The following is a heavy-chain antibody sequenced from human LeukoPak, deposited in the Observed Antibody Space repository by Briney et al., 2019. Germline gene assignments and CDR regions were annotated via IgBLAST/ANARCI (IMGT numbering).Heavy chain of an antibody. CDR3: ASGSYYFDY. J-gene: IGHJ4*02. V-gene: IGHV4-59*08. CDR1: GGXIRSYY. D-gene: IGHD1-26*01. Sequence: PSETLSLTCIVSGGXIRSYYCSWIRQPPGKGLEWIGYIYYSGSTNYNPSLKSRVTISVDTTKNQFSLKLSSVTAADTAVYYCASGSYYFDYWGQGTLVTVSS. CDR2: IYYSGST.